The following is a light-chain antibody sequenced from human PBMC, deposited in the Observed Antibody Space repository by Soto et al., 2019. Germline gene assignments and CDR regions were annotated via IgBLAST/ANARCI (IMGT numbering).Light chain of an antibody. CDR1: QSVSSSY. CDR3: QQYGSSPDT. V-gene: IGKV3-20*01. J-gene: IGKJ2*01. Sequence: EIVLTQSPGTLSLSPGEIATLSCRASQSVSSSYLAWYQQKPGQAPRLLIYGASSRATGIPDRFSGSGSGTDFTLTISRLEPEDFAVYYCQQYGSSPDTFGQGTKLEIK. CDR2: GAS.